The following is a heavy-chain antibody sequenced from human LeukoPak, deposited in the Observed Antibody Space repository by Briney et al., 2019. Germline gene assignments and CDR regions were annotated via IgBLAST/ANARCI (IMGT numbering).Heavy chain of an antibody. J-gene: IGHJ4*02. CDR1: GGSFSGYY. CDR3: ARGRAARFPRFDY. V-gene: IGHV4-34*01. Sequence: SETLSLTCAVYGGSFSGYYWSWIRQPPGKGLEWIGEINHSGSTNYNPSLTSRVTISVDTSKNQFSLKLSSVTAADTAVYYCARGRAARFPRFDYWGQGTLVTVSS. D-gene: IGHD6-6*01. CDR2: INHSGST.